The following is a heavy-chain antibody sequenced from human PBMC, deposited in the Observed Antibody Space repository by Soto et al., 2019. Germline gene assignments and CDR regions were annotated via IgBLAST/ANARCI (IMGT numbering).Heavy chain of an antibody. V-gene: IGHV3-11*01. J-gene: IGHJ4*02. CDR2: ISSSGGTI. CDR1: GFTFSDHY. D-gene: IGHD1-26*01. Sequence: PGGSLSLSCAASGFTFSDHYMSWIRHTPGKGLEWVSYISSSGGTIYYADSMKGRFTISRDNAKNSLYLQMNSLRAEDTAVYYCARDPSGSYHFDYWGQGTLVTVS. CDR3: ARDPSGSYHFDY.